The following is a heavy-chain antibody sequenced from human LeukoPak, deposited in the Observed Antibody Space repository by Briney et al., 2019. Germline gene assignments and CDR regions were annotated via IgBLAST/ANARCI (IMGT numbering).Heavy chain of an antibody. D-gene: IGHD3-22*01. CDR3: ARDDSSGYRYGAFDI. V-gene: IGHV4-30-4*08. CDR1: GGSISSGDYY. Sequence: TSETLSLTCTVSGGSISSGDYYWSWIRQPPGKGLEWIGYIYYSGSTNYNPSLKSRVTISVDTSKNQFSLKLSSVTAADTAVYYCARDDSSGYRYGAFDIWGQGTMVTVSS. J-gene: IGHJ3*02. CDR2: IYYSGST.